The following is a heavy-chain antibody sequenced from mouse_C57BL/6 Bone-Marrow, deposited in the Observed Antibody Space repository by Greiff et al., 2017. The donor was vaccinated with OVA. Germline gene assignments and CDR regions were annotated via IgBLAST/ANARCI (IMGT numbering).Heavy chain of an antibody. D-gene: IGHD2-3*01. V-gene: IGHV1-82*01. J-gene: IGHJ2*01. CDR3: ARHEDGYYASYFAY. CDR1: GYAFSSSW. CDR2: IYPGDGDT. Sequence: VQLQQSGPELVKPGASVKISCKASGYAFSSSWMNWVKQRPGKGLEWIGRIYPGDGDTNYNGKFKGKATLTADDSSSTAYMQLSSLTSEDSAVYFCARHEDGYYASYFAYWGQGTTLTVSS.